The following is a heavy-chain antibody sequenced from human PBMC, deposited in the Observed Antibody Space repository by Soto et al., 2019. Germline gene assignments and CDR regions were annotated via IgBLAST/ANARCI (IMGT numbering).Heavy chain of an antibody. CDR2: IYPSDSDT. Sequence: VQLVQSGAEVKKPGESLRISCKGSAYSFNTYWIGWVRQMPGKGLEWMGIIYPSDSDTRYSPSFQGQVTISVDKSITTAYLQWDRLTASDTAMYYCARQGPGTLNYFDYWGQGTLVTVSS. CDR1: AYSFNTYW. J-gene: IGHJ4*02. CDR3: ARQGPGTLNYFDY. V-gene: IGHV5-51*01. D-gene: IGHD1-26*01.